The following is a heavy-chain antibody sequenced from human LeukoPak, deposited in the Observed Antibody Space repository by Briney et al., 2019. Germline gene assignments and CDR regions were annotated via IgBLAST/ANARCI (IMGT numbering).Heavy chain of an antibody. J-gene: IGHJ6*02. D-gene: IGHD3-10*01. CDR3: AREGFNVLLWFGELGVGMDV. Sequence: PGGSLRLSCAASGFTFSNYGMHWVRQAPGKGLEWVAVISSDGSNKYYADSVKGRFTISRDNSKNTLYLQMNSLRAEDTAVYYCAREGFNVLLWFGELGVGMDVWGQGTTVTVSS. CDR2: ISSDGSNK. CDR1: GFTFSNYG. V-gene: IGHV3-30*03.